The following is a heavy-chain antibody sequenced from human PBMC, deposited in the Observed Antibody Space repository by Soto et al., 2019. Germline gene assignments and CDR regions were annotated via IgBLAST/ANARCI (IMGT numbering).Heavy chain of an antibody. CDR2: IKSKTDGGTT. D-gene: IGHD3-9*01. J-gene: IGHJ4*02. CDR3: STTTYYAILTGFYTVDF. Sequence: GGSLRLSCAASGFTFSNAWMSWVRQAPGKGLEWVGRIKSKTDGGTTDYAAPVKGRFTISRDDSKNTLYLQMNSLKTEDTAVYYCSTTTYYAILTGFYTVDFWGQGALVTVYS. CDR1: GFTFSNAW. V-gene: IGHV3-15*01.